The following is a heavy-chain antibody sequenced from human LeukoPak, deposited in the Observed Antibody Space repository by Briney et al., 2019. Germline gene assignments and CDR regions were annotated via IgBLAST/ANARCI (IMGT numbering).Heavy chain of an antibody. CDR3: ARGIVVAGRGENRLRPFDN. D-gene: IGHD6-19*01. CDR1: GYTFTGYY. V-gene: IGHV1-2*02. CDR2: INPISGAT. J-gene: IGHJ4*02. Sequence: GASVKVSCKASGYTFTGYYIHWVRQAPGQGLEWMGWINPISGATTYVQKFQGRVTMTRDTSINTAYMELSKLGSDDTAVYYCARGIVVAGRGENRLRPFDNGGQGTLVTVSS.